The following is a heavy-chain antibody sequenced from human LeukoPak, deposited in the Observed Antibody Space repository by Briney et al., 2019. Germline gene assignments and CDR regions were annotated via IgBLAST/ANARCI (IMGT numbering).Heavy chain of an antibody. V-gene: IGHV3-30*02. CDR3: AELGITMIGGV. J-gene: IGHJ6*04. D-gene: IGHD3-10*02. CDR2: IHYAGNNK. CDR1: GFTFSSYG. Sequence: GGSLRLSCAASGFTFSSYGMHWVRQAPGKGLEWVTFIHYAGNNKYYADSVKGRFTISRDNAKNSLYLQMNSLRAEDTAVYYCAELGITMIGGVWGKGTTVTISS.